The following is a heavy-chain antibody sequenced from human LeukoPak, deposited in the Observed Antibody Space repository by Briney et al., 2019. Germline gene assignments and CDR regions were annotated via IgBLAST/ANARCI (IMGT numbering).Heavy chain of an antibody. CDR3: AKAYYDSSGYYYFDY. V-gene: IGHV3-21*04. J-gene: IGHJ4*02. D-gene: IGHD3-22*01. CDR1: GFTFSSYS. Sequence: PGGSLRLSCAASGFTFSSYSMNWVRQAPGKGLEWVSCVTSSSNYIYYADSVKGRFTISRDNAKNSLYLQMNSLRAEDTAVYYCAKAYYDSSGYYYFDYWGQGTLVTVSS. CDR2: VTSSSNYI.